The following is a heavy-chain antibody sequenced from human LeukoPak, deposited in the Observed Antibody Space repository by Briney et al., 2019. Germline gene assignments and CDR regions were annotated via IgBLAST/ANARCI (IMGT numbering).Heavy chain of an antibody. V-gene: IGHV3-9*01. CDR3: AKDYGSGSPDY. D-gene: IGHD3-10*01. Sequence: PGRSLRLSCAASGFTFDDYAMHWVRQAPGKGLEWVSGISWNSGSIGYADSVKGRFTISRDNAKNSLYLQMNSLRAEDTALYYCAKDYGSGSPDYWGQGTLVTVSS. J-gene: IGHJ4*02. CDR2: ISWNSGSI. CDR1: GFTFDDYA.